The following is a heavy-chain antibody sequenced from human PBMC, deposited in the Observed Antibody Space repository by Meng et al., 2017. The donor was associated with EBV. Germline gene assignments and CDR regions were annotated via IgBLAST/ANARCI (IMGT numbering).Heavy chain of an antibody. Sequence: VQLVQCGAEGKKPGSSVKVSCKTAGGTFRSDAVSWVRQSPGQGLEWMGGLIPMSDAPYYAQKFQDRVTITADESTSTHYMDLSGLRSEDTAVYYCASESGRGFTPDYWGQGTLVTVSS. J-gene: IGHJ4*02. CDR3: ASESGRGFTPDY. D-gene: IGHD3-10*01. V-gene: IGHV1-69*01. CDR1: GGTFRSDA. CDR2: LIPMSDAP.